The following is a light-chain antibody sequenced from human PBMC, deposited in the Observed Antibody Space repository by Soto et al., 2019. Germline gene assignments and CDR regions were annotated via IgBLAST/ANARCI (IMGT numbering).Light chain of an antibody. CDR3: QNYYSAPFT. V-gene: IGKV1-27*01. J-gene: IGKJ3*01. CDR1: QGISAY. CDR2: AAS. Sequence: DIQMTQSPSSLSAFLGDRVTITCRASQGISAYLVWYQQKPGKVPKLLIYAASTLQSGVPPRFSGTGSGTDFTLTIRSLQPEDVATYYGQNYYSAPFTVGPGTKVDIK.